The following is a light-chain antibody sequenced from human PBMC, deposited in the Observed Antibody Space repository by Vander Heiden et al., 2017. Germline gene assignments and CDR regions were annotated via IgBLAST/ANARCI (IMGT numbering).Light chain of an antibody. V-gene: IGLV2-23*02. CDR2: EVS. CDR1: SSDVGSSIL. CDR3: CSYAVVITL. Sequence: SALTPPASVSGSPGQSITISCNGTSSDVGSSILCSWYQQRPGKAPKVLIYEVSKRPSGVSNRFSGSKSGNTASLTISGVLPEDEANYFCCSYAVVITLFGGGTKVTVL. J-gene: IGLJ2*01.